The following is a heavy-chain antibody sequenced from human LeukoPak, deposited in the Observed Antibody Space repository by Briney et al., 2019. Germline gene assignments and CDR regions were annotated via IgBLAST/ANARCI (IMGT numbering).Heavy chain of an antibody. CDR2: TYYRSQQWHS. Sequence: SQTLSLTCAISGDSVSSNGASWNWIRQSPSRGLEWLGRTYYRSQQWHSDYAPSMKGRITLNPDTSKHQFSLQLNFVTPEDTAVYYCARDQTQYDILTGYYRERDCFDTWAQGTLVTVSS. V-gene: IGHV6-1*01. CDR3: ARDQTQYDILTGYYRERDCFDT. CDR1: GDSVSSNGAS. J-gene: IGHJ4*02. D-gene: IGHD3-9*01.